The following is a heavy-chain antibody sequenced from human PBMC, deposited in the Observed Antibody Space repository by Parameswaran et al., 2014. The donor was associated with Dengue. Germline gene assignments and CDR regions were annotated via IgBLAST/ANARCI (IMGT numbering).Heavy chain of an antibody. J-gene: IGHJ4*02. CDR3: ARGGSGIAY. CDR2: IHPSGGGA. D-gene: IGHD3-16*01. V-gene: IGHV1-46*01. Sequence: WVRQAPGQGPERMGLIHPSGGGATYAPKFQGRITVTRDTSTSTVYMQLNNLRSDDTAVYYCARGGSGIAYWGQGTLVTVSS.